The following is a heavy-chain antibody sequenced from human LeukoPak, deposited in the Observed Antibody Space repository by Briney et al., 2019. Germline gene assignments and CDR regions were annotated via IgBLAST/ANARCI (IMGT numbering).Heavy chain of an antibody. D-gene: IGHD3-10*01. CDR1: GFTFSSYA. CDR3: ARVRGAYFYYYGMDV. CDR2: ISYDGSNK. J-gene: IGHJ6*02. V-gene: IGHV3-30*04. Sequence: GGSLRLSCAASGFTFSSYAMHWVRQAPGKGLERVAVISYDGSNKYYADSVKGRFTISRGNSKNTLYLQMNSLRAEDTAVYYCARVRGAYFYYYGMDVWGQGTTVTVSS.